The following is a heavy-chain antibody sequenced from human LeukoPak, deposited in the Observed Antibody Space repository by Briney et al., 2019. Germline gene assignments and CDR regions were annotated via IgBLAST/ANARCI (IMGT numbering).Heavy chain of an antibody. CDR1: GYTFTSYY. J-gene: IGHJ4*02. D-gene: IGHD4-11*01. CDR2: INPIGGTT. V-gene: IGHV1-46*01. CDR3: ARQQGLQNLNFDY. Sequence: ASVKVSCKASGYTFTSYYIHWVRQAPGQGPEWMGIINPIGGTTDYAQKFQGRVTMTRDTSTSTVYMELSSLTSDDTAVYYCARQQGLQNLNFDYWGQGTLVTVSS.